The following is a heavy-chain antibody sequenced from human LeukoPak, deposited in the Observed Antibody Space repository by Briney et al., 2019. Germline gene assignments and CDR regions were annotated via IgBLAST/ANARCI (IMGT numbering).Heavy chain of an antibody. J-gene: IGHJ4*02. D-gene: IGHD1-26*01. CDR1: GFTFSSYS. Sequence: GGSLRLSCAASGFTFSSYSMNWVRQAPGKGLEWVSSISSSSSYIYYADSVKGRFTISRDNAKNSLYLQMNSLRAEDTAVCYCAKYSGSYYYPPNWDSWGQGTLVTVSS. CDR2: ISSSSSYI. V-gene: IGHV3-21*01. CDR3: AKYSGSYYYPPNWDS.